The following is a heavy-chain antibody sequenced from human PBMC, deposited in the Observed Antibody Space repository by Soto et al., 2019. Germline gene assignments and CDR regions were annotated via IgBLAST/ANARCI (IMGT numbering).Heavy chain of an antibody. V-gene: IGHV4-31*03. CDR1: GSSISSGGYY. D-gene: IGHD3-22*01. J-gene: IGHJ4*02. CDR3: ASYAYYYDSSGYSPLFDY. CDR2: IYYSGST. Sequence: SETLSLTCTVSGSSISSGGYYWSWIRQHPGKGLEWIGYIYYSGSTYYNPSLKSRVTISVDTSKNQFSLKLSSVTAADTAVYYCASYAYYYDSSGYSPLFDYWGQGTLVTVS.